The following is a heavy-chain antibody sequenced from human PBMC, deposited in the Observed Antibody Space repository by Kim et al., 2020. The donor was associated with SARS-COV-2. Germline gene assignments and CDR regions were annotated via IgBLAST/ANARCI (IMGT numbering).Heavy chain of an antibody. Sequence: SETLSLTCAVYGGSFSGYYWSWIRQPPGKGLEWIGEINHSGSTNYNPSLKSRVTISVDTSKNQFSLKLSSVTAADTAVYYCARGEYSSSPGWFDPWGQGTLVTVSS. CDR2: INHSGST. D-gene: IGHD6-6*01. CDR3: ARGEYSSSPGWFDP. CDR1: GGSFSGYY. V-gene: IGHV4-34*01. J-gene: IGHJ5*02.